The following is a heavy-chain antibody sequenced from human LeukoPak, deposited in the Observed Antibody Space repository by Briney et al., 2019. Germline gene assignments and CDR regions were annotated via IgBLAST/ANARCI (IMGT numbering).Heavy chain of an antibody. CDR2: IKQDGSEK. D-gene: IGHD6-13*01. V-gene: IGHV3-7*03. CDR1: GFTFSSYW. J-gene: IGHJ3*02. CDR3: AKDRVAAAAPVDI. Sequence: GGSLRLSCAASGFTFSSYWMNWVRQAPGKGLEWVANIKQDGSEKYYVDSVKGRFTISRDNSKNTLYLQMNSLRAEDTAVYYCAKDRVAAAAPVDIWGQGTMVTVSS.